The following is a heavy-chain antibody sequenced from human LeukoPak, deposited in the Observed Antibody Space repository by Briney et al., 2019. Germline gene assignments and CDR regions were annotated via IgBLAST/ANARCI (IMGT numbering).Heavy chain of an antibody. CDR2: IIPIFGTA. CDR3: AREGSAAVSGLDY. CDR1: GGTFSSYA. D-gene: IGHD6-13*01. J-gene: IGHJ4*02. Sequence: ASVKVSCKASGGTFSSYAISWVRQAPGQGLEWMGGIIPIFGTADYAQKFRGRVTITADESTSTAYMELSSLRSEDTAVYYCAREGSAAVSGLDYWGQGTLVTVSS. V-gene: IGHV1-69*13.